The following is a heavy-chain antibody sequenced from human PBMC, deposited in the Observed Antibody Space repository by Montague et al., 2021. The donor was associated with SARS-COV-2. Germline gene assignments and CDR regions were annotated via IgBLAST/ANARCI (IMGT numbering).Heavy chain of an antibody. CDR2: IYDSGST. D-gene: IGHD4-17*01. CDR1: GSSVRSYY. Sequence: SETLSLTCIVSGSSVRSYYWSWIRQPPGKGLEWIGYIYDSGSTNXXPSLKSRVTISVDTSKNQFSLRLSPVTAADTAVYYCARENTVTTFGGPYYIDSWGQGTLVTVST. CDR3: ARENTVTTFGGPYYIDS. V-gene: IGHV4-59*02. J-gene: IGHJ4*02.